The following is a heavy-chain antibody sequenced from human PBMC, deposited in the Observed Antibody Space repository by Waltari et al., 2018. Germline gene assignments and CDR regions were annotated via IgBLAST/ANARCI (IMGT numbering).Heavy chain of an antibody. CDR2: ISWNSGSI. J-gene: IGHJ4*02. CDR3: SKLGCSGSSCYSRVDFDY. CDR1: GCTFDDYA. Sequence: EVQLVESVGGLVQHGWYLRLSCAASGCTFDDYAMHWVRPAPGKGLEWVSGISWNSGSIGYADSVKGLFTISRDNAKNSLYLQMNSLRAEDTALYYFSKLGCSGSSCYSRVDFDYWGQGTLVTVSS. D-gene: IGHD2-15*01. V-gene: IGHV3-9*01.